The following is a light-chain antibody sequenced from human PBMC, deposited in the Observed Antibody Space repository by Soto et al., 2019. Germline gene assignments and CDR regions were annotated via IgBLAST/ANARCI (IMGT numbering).Light chain of an antibody. Sequence: QSVLTQPPSVSGAPRQRVTISCSGSSSNIGSNAVNWYQQFPGKAPKLLIYYDDLLASGVSPRFSCSKSGTSASLAISGLQSEDEADYNCAAWDDSTKSQVFGTGTKVTV. CDR3: AAWDDSTKSQV. J-gene: IGLJ1*01. CDR2: YDD. CDR1: SSNIGSNA. V-gene: IGLV1-36*01.